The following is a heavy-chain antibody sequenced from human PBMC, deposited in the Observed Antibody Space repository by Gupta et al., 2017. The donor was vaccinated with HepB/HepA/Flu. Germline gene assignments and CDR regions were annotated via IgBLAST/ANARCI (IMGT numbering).Heavy chain of an antibody. D-gene: IGHD6-19*01. CDR2: ISGRGTNT. CDR3: TTNTSAYAAFDY. J-gene: IGHJ4*02. CDR1: TFLFKNYS. Sequence: EVHLLESGGGFIQPGGSLRLSCVGSTFLFKNYSLNWVRQAPGKGLEWFSGISGRGTNTYYADSVKGRFTFSRDDSKNTLFLQMSSLRVEDTATYYCTTNTSAYAAFDYWGQGTVVTVSS. V-gene: IGHV3-23*01.